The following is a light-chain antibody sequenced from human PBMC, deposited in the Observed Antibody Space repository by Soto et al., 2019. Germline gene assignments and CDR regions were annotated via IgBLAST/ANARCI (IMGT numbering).Light chain of an antibody. V-gene: IGLV2-11*01. CDR3: CSYAGRYTWV. Sequence: ALTQPRSVSGSPGQSVTISCTGTSSDVGRYNYVSWYQQHPGKAPKLMIYDVNNRPSGVPDRFSGSKSGNTASLTISGLQAEDEADYYCCSYAGRYTWVFGGGTKLTVL. CDR2: DVN. J-gene: IGLJ3*02. CDR1: SSDVGRYNY.